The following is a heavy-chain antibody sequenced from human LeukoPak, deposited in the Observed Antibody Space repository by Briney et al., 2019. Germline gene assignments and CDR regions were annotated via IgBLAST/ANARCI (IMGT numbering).Heavy chain of an antibody. CDR1: GGSISSYY. CDR3: ARVYFDWLFSSGMDV. D-gene: IGHD3-9*01. J-gene: IGHJ6*02. Sequence: SETLSLTCTVSGGSISSYYWSWIRQPPGKGLEWIGYIYYSGSTYYNPSLKSRVTISVDTSKNQFSLKLSSVTAADTAVYYCARVYFDWLFSSGMDVWGQGTTVTVSS. V-gene: IGHV4-59*12. CDR2: IYYSGST.